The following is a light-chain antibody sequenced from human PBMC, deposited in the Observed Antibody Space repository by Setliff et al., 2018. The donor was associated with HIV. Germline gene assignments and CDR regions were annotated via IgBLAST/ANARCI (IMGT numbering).Light chain of an antibody. V-gene: IGLV1-44*01. CDR1: NSNIGSNT. CDR3: STWDDSLNAKV. CDR2: VND. Sequence: QSVLAQPPSASGTPGQRVTISCSGSNSNIGSNTVDWYQQLPGTAPKLLIYVNDLRPSGVPGRFSGSKSGTSASLAISGLHSEDEADYYCSTWDDSLNAKVFGTGTKVTV. J-gene: IGLJ1*01.